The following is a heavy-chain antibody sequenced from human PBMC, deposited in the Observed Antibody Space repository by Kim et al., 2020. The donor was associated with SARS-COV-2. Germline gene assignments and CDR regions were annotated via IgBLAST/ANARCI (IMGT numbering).Heavy chain of an antibody. D-gene: IGHD3-10*01. V-gene: IGHV3-53*01. CDR1: GFTVSSNY. Sequence: GGSLRLSCAASGFTVSSNYMSWVRQAPGKGLEWVSVIYSCGSTYYADSVKGRFTISRDNSKNTLYLQMNSLRAEDTAVYYCASAPPGGPLGDAFDIWGQGTMVTVSS. CDR2: IYSCGST. CDR3: ASAPPGGPLGDAFDI. J-gene: IGHJ3*02.